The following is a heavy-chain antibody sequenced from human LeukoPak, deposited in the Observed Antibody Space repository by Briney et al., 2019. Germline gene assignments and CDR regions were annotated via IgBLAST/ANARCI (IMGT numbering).Heavy chain of an antibody. J-gene: IGHJ4*02. CDR1: GASISSYY. Sequence: KPSETLSLTCTVSGASISSYYWSWIRQPPGKGLEWIGHIFYTGSSNYNPSLKSRVTISLDRSKNQFSLRLTSVTAADTAVYYCASLQLGLYYFDYWGQGTLVTVSS. CDR2: IFYTGSS. D-gene: IGHD5-18*01. V-gene: IGHV4-59*01. CDR3: ASLQLGLYYFDY.